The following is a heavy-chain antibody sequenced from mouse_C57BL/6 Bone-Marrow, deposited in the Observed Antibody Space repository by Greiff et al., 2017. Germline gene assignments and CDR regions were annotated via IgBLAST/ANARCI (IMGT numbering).Heavy chain of an antibody. CDR2: IWSDGST. CDR3: ARHDPYYYGSSPLAMDY. D-gene: IGHD1-1*01. J-gene: IGHJ4*01. Sequence: VKLMESGPGLVAPSQSLSITCTVSGFSLTSYGVHWVRQPPGKGLEWLVVIWSDGSTTYNSALKSRLSISKDNSKSQVFLKMNSLQTDDTAMYYCARHDPYYYGSSPLAMDYWGQGTSVTVSS. V-gene: IGHV2-6-1*01. CDR1: GFSLTSYG.